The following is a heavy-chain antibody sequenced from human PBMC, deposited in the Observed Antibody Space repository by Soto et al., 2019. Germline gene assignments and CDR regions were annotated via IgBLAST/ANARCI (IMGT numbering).Heavy chain of an antibody. J-gene: IGHJ4*02. CDR1: NAAIARSTCI. Sequence: TLSLTCFISNAAIARSTCIWSWVRQPPGKGLEWIGNVYTSGSTYYNPSLKTRVTISVDTSKDQFSLKLNSVTAADTAVYYCARHGYYQVGAQWYWGQGMVVTVS. CDR2: VYTSGST. CDR3: ARHGYYQVGAQWY. V-gene: IGHV4-39*01. D-gene: IGHD1-26*01.